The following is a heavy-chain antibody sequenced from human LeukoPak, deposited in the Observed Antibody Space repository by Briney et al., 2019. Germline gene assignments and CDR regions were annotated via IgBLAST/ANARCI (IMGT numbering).Heavy chain of an antibody. CDR1: GYTFTGYY. CDR2: INPNSGGT. V-gene: IGHV1-2*04. CDR3: ARVFPDYDILTGPIDY. J-gene: IGHJ4*02. D-gene: IGHD3-9*01. Sequence: ASVKVSCKASGYTFTGYYMHWVRQAPGQGLEWMGWINPNSGGTNYAQKFQGWVTMTRDTSFSTAYMELSSLRSEDTAVYYCARVFPDYDILTGPIDYWGQGTLVTVSS.